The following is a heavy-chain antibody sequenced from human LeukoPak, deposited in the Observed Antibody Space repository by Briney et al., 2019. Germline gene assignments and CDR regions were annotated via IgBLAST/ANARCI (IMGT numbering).Heavy chain of an antibody. CDR1: GFTFSSHG. Sequence: GSLRLSCAASGFTFSSHGMNWVRQAPGKGLEWIGEINHSGSTNYNPSLKSRVTISVDTSKNQFSLKLSSVTAADTAVYYCARMMLQLWLETIDYWGQGTLVTVSS. J-gene: IGHJ4*02. V-gene: IGHV4-34*01. CDR2: INHSGST. CDR3: ARMMLQLWLETIDY. D-gene: IGHD5-18*01.